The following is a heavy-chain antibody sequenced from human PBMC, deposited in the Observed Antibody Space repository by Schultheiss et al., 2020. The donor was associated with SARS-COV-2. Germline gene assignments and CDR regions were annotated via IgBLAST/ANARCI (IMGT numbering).Heavy chain of an antibody. CDR2: ISYDGSNK. CDR1: GFTFSSYS. CDR3: ARVPIPAAIGIGWFDP. V-gene: IGHV3-30*03. J-gene: IGHJ5*02. Sequence: GESLKISCAASGFTFSSYSMNWVRQAPGKGLEWVAVISYDGSNKYYADSVKGRFTISRDNSKNSLYLQMNSLRAEDTAVYYCARVPIPAAIGIGWFDPWGQGTLVTVSS. D-gene: IGHD2-2*02.